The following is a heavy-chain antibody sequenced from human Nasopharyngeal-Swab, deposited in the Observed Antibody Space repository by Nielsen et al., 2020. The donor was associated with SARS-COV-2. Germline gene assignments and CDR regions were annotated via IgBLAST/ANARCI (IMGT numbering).Heavy chain of an antibody. D-gene: IGHD3-3*01. CDR3: ARRDYDFWSGFNGYYYGMDV. Sequence: SETLSLTCTVSGGSISSSSYYWGWIRQPPGKGLEWIGSIYYSGSTYYNPSLKSRVTISVDTSKNQFSLKLSPVTAADTAVYYCARRDYDFWSGFNGYYYGMDVWGQGTTVTVSS. V-gene: IGHV4-39*01. CDR2: IYYSGST. J-gene: IGHJ6*02. CDR1: GGSISSSSYY.